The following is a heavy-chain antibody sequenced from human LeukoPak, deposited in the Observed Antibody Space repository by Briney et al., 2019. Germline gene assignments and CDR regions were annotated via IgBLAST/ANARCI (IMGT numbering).Heavy chain of an antibody. CDR1: GGSLSGHY. V-gene: IGHV4-59*11. CDR3: ARPRNEDIRDDPDSFDV. J-gene: IGHJ3*01. Sequence: SETLSLTCTVSGGSLSGHYWSWVRQPPGKRLEWIGYVSYTGRTKYNPSLQSRVTISIDTSKSEFSLKVTPVTSADTAVYFCARPRNEDIRDDPDSFDVWGQGTTVIVSS. CDR2: VSYTGRT. D-gene: IGHD2-15*01.